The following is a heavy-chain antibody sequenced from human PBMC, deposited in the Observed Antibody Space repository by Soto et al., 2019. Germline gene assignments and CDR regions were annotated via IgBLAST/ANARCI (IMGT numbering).Heavy chain of an antibody. Sequence: QVQLVQSGAEVKKPGSSVKVSCKASGGTFSSYAISWVRQAPGQGLEWMGGIIPIFGTANYAQKFQGRVTITADESTSTAYMELSSLSSADTAVYYCARLEEDLNCSGGSCYVPPHAWGQGTLVTVSS. CDR3: ARLEEDLNCSGGSCYVPPHA. CDR2: IIPIFGTA. CDR1: GGTFSSYA. D-gene: IGHD2-15*01. J-gene: IGHJ4*02. V-gene: IGHV1-69*12.